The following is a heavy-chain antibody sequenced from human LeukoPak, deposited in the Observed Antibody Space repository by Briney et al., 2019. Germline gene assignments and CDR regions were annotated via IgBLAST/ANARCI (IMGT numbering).Heavy chain of an antibody. J-gene: IGHJ3*02. Sequence: GGSLRLSCAASGFTFDDYGMSWVRQAPGKGLEWVSGINWNGGSTGYADSVKGRFTISRDNAKNSLYLQMNSLRAEDTALYYCARDSGRVAGTYGGDAFDIWGQGTMVTVSS. CDR1: GFTFDDYG. V-gene: IGHV3-20*04. D-gene: IGHD6-19*01. CDR2: INWNGGST. CDR3: ARDSGRVAGTYGGDAFDI.